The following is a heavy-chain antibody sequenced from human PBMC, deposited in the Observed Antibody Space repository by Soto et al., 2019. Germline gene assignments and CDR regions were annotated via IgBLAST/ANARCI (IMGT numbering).Heavy chain of an antibody. CDR3: ARESPPADY. Sequence: ASVRVSCKASGFTFTSYGFGWVRQAPGQGLEWMGWISAYNGNIKYVQKLQGRVTMTTDTSTSTAYMELRSLRSDDTAVYYCARESPPADYWGQGTQVTVSS. CDR1: GFTFTSYG. J-gene: IGHJ4*02. V-gene: IGHV1-18*01. CDR2: ISAYNGNI.